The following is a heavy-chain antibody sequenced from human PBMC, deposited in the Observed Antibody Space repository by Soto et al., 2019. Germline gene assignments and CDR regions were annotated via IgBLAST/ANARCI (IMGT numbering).Heavy chain of an antibody. CDR1: GGSISSGGYS. D-gene: IGHD4-17*01. CDR3: ASQRPTVTTFDF. J-gene: IGHJ4*02. V-gene: IGHV4-34*01. CDR2: INHSGST. Sequence: PSETLSLTCAVSGGSISSGGYSWSWIRQPPGKGLEWIGEINHSGSTNYNPSLKSRVSISVDTSKKQFSLRLSSVTAADTAVYYCASQRPTVTTFDFWGQGTLVTVSS.